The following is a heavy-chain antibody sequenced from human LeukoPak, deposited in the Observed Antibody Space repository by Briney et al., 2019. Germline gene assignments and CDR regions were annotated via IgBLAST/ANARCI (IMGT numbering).Heavy chain of an antibody. CDR2: IFPIFGSA. J-gene: IGHJ2*01. Sequence: GASVKVSCKASGDTFSSYAISWVRQAPGQGLEWMGGIFPIFGSANYAQKFQGRVTITADESTSTAYMELSSLRSEDTAAYYCARDSGVNWYFDLWGRGTLVTVSS. D-gene: IGHD3-10*01. V-gene: IGHV1-69*13. CDR3: ARDSGVNWYFDL. CDR1: GDTFSSYA.